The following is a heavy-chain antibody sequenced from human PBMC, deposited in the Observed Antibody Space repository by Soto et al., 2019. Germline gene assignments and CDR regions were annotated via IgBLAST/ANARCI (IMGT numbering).Heavy chain of an antibody. CDR3: AKDTPALRMATTHFDY. CDR2: ISGSGGST. J-gene: IGHJ4*02. Sequence: GGSLILSCAASGFTFSSYAMSWVRQAPGKGLEWVSAISGSGGSTYYADSVKGRFTISRDNSKNTLYLQMNSLRAEDTAVYYCAKDTPALRMATTHFDYWGQGTLVTVSS. CDR1: GFTFSSYA. V-gene: IGHV3-23*01. D-gene: IGHD1-1*01.